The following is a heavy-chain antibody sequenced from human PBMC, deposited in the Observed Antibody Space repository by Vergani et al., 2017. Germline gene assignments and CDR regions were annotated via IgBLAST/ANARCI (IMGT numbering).Heavy chain of an antibody. D-gene: IGHD3-22*01. CDR2: INHSGST. Sequence: QVQLQQWGAGLLKPSETLSLTCAVYGGSFSGYYWSWIRQPPGKGLEWIGEINHSGSTNYNPSLKSRVTISVDTSKNQFSLKLSSVTAADTAVYYCARGLNYDSSGYHLHIDCGSQGSLVTASS. CDR1: GGSFSGYY. J-gene: IGHJ4*02. V-gene: IGHV4-34*01. CDR3: ARGLNYDSSGYHLHIDC.